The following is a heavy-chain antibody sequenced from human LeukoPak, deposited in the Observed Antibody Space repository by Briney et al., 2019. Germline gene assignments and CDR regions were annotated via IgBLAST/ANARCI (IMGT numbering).Heavy chain of an antibody. CDR3: ARGGYSGYDPFIDY. CDR1: GGSISSGGYS. Sequence: SETLSLTCAVSGGSISSGGYSWSWIRQPPGKGLEWIGYIYHSGSTYYNPPLKSRVTISVDRSKNQFSLKLSSVTAADSAVYYCARGGYSGYDPFIDYWGQGTLVTVSS. D-gene: IGHD5-12*01. CDR2: IYHSGST. J-gene: IGHJ4*02. V-gene: IGHV4-30-2*01.